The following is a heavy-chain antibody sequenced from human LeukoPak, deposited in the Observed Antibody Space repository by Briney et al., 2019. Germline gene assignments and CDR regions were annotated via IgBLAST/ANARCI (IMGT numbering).Heavy chain of an antibody. V-gene: IGHV4-30-4*08. CDR3: ARDHYYDSSGTRNFDY. D-gene: IGHD3-22*01. CDR2: IYYSGST. CDR1: GGSISSGDYY. J-gene: IGHJ4*02. Sequence: PSETLSLTCTVSGGSISSGDYYWSWIRQPPGKGLEWIGYIYYSGSTYYNPSLKSRVTISVDTSKNQFSLKLSSVTAADTAVYCCARDHYYDSSGTRNFDYWGQGTLVTVSS.